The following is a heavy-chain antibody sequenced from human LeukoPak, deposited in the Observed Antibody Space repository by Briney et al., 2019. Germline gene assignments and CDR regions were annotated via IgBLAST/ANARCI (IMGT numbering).Heavy chain of an antibody. CDR1: GFTFSTYS. V-gene: IGHV3-21*01. Sequence: GGSLRLSCAASGFTFSTYSMDWVRQAPEKGLEWVSSISSSSSYIYYADSVKGRFTISRDNAKNSLYLQMNSLRAEDSAVYYCARALGYCSSTSCYAYFDYWGQGTLVTVSS. CDR3: ARALGYCSSTSCYAYFDY. D-gene: IGHD2-2*01. J-gene: IGHJ4*02. CDR2: ISSSSSYI.